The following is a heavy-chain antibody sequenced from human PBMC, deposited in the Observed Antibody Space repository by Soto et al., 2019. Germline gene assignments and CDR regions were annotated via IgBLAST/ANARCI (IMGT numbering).Heavy chain of an antibody. D-gene: IGHD3-22*01. CDR3: ARDRDYYKADY. J-gene: IGHJ4*01. Sequence: GSLRLSCAASGFTFSTFAMNWVRQAPGRGLEWVAGMYGNGDGASYADSVRGRFTISRDNVQNSLFLQMDSLRVEDTAVYYCARDRDYYKADYWGQGTLVTVSS. V-gene: IGHV3-23*01. CDR1: GFTFSTFA. CDR2: MYGNGDGA.